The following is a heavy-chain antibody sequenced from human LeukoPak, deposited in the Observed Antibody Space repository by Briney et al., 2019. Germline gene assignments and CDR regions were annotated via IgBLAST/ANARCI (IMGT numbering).Heavy chain of an antibody. D-gene: IGHD1-26*01. CDR1: GFTFGTYN. CDR3: ARDSLPLVAVPATTPDAFDL. Sequence: GGSLRLSCAASGFTFGTYNMNWVRQAPGKGLEWVSYISSSSSSTYYADSVKGRFTISRDTAKNSLHLLMNSLRVDDTAVYYCARDSLPLVAVPATTPDAFDLWGQGTMVTVSS. V-gene: IGHV3-48*01. CDR2: ISSSSSST. J-gene: IGHJ3*01.